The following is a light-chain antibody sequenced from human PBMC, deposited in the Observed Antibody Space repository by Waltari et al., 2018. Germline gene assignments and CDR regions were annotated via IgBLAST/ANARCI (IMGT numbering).Light chain of an antibody. Sequence: DIQLTQSPSFLSASVGDRVTIPCRASQGIGSSLAWSQQKPGKAPKLLIYDASTLQSGVPSRFSGSGSGTEFTLTISSLQPEDLATYYCQKLNSYPLFGQGTKLESK. CDR1: QGIGSS. CDR2: DAS. J-gene: IGKJ2*01. CDR3: QKLNSYPL. V-gene: IGKV1-9*01.